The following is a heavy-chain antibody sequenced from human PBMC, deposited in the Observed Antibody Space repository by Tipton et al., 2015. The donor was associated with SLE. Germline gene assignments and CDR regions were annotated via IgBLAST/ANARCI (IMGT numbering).Heavy chain of an antibody. J-gene: IGHJ4*02. CDR3: ARFDVLLWFRGFDY. CDR2: ISYIGST. Sequence: TLSLTCTVSGASMNSGTDYWSWIRQPAGKGLEWIGHISYIGSTIYNPSLRSRVTISVDRSRSQFSLGLRSVTAADTAVYYCARFDVLLWFRGFDYWGQGALVTISS. D-gene: IGHD3-10*01. V-gene: IGHV4-61*10. CDR1: GASMNSGTDY.